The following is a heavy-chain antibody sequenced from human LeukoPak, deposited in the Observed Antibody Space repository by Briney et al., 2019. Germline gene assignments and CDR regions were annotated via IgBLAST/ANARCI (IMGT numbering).Heavy chain of an antibody. V-gene: IGHV3-30*04. Sequence: GGSLRLSCAASGFTLSSYAMHWVRQAPGKGLEWVALISYDGSTRDYVDSEKGRFTTSRDNSINTLYLQMDSLRPEDTAVYYCARAPYSSGWYYFDYWGQGTLVTVSS. D-gene: IGHD6-19*01. CDR3: ARAPYSSGWYYFDY. CDR2: ISYDGSTR. J-gene: IGHJ4*02. CDR1: GFTLSSYA.